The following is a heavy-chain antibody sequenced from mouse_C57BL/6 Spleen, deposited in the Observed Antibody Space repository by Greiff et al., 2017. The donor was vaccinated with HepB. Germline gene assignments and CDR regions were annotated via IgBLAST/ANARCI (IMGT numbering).Heavy chain of an antibody. J-gene: IGHJ3*01. CDR1: GYSITSGYY. D-gene: IGHD2-3*01. V-gene: IGHV3-6*01. CDR3: ARIDGYHY. Sequence: EESGPGLVKPSQSLSLTCSVTGYSITSGYYWNWIRQFPGNKLEWMGYISYDGSNNYNPSLKNRISITRDTSKNQFFLKLNSVTTEDTATYYCARIDGYHYWGQGTLVTVSA. CDR2: ISYDGSN.